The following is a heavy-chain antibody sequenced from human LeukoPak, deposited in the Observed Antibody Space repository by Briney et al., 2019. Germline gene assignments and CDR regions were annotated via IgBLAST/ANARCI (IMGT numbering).Heavy chain of an antibody. D-gene: IGHD2-15*01. V-gene: IGHV3-7*03. CDR2: IKQDGSEK. CDR3: AREGDCSGGSCYSVYYGMDV. Sequence: GGSLRLSCAASGFTFSSYWMSWLRQAPGKGLEGGANIKQDGSEKYYVDSVKGRFTISRDNAKNSLYLQMNSLRAEDTAVYYCAREGDCSGGSCYSVYYGMDVWGKGTTVTVSS. J-gene: IGHJ6*04. CDR1: GFTFSSYW.